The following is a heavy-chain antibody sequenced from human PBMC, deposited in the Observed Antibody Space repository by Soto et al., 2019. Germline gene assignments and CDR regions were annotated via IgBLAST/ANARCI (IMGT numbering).Heavy chain of an antibody. D-gene: IGHD1-26*01. CDR3: ARASRIVRATYQDY. V-gene: IGHV4-38-2*01. CDR2: IYHSGST. Sequence: SETLSLTCAVSGYSISSGYYWGWIRQPPGKGLEWIGSIYHSGSTYYNPSLKSRVTISVDTSKNQFSLKLSSVTAADTAVYFCARASRIVRATYQDYWGQGTLVTVSS. CDR1: GYSISSGYY. J-gene: IGHJ4*02.